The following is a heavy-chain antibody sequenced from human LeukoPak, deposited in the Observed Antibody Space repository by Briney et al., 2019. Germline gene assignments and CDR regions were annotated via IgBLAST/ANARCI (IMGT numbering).Heavy chain of an antibody. D-gene: IGHD3-3*01. CDR3: AKDLSNYDIKYYYYMDV. CDR2: ISGSGGST. V-gene: IGHV3-23*01. Sequence: GGSLRLSCAASGFTFSSYAMSWVRQAPGKGLEWVSAISGSGGSTYYADSVKGRFTISRDNSKNTLYLQMNSLRAEDTAVYYCAKDLSNYDIKYYYYMDVWSKGTTVTVSS. CDR1: GFTFSSYA. J-gene: IGHJ6*03.